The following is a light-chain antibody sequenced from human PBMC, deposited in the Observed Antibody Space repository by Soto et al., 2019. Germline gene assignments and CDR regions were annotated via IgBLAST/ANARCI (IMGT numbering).Light chain of an antibody. CDR3: GTWDSGLSVCV. Sequence: QSLVTQPPSVSAAPGQKGTISFSGSSSKIGSNYVSWYQQLPGTTPKLLIYDNDKRPSGIPDRFSGSKSGTSVTLDITGLHTGDEADYYCGTWDSGLSVCVFGTG. CDR2: DND. V-gene: IGLV1-51*01. J-gene: IGLJ1*01. CDR1: SSKIGSNY.